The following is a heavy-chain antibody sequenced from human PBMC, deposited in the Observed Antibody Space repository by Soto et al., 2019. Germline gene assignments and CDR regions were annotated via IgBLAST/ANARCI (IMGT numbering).Heavy chain of an antibody. CDR3: ARGWGYDSNDYYYAY. CDR1: GGTFSRLA. J-gene: IGHJ4*02. D-gene: IGHD3-22*01. V-gene: IGHV1-69*01. Sequence: QVQLVQSGAEVRKPGSSVKVSCKASGGTFSRLAISWVRQAPGQGLEWMGGIIPIFGTANHAQKFQGRVTIIADESTSTVYMELSSLRSEDTAMYYCARGWGYDSNDYYYAYWGQGTLFIVSS. CDR2: IIPIFGTA.